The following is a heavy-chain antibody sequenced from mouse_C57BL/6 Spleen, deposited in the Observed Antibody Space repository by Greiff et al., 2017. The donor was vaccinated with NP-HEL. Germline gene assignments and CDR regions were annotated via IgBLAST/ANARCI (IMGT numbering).Heavy chain of an antibody. CDR1: GFTFSSYA. Sequence: DVMLVESGGGLVKPGGSLKLSCAASGFTFSSYAMSWVRQTPEKRLEWVATISDGGSYTYYPDNVKGRFTISRDNAKNNLYLQMSHLKSEDTAMYYCARVSGTGKDYFDYWGQGTTLTVSS. J-gene: IGHJ2*01. D-gene: IGHD4-1*01. CDR3: ARVSGTGKDYFDY. CDR2: ISDGGSYT. V-gene: IGHV5-4*03.